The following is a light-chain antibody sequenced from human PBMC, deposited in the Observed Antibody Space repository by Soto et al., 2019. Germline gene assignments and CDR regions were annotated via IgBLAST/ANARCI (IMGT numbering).Light chain of an antibody. CDR2: AAS. V-gene: IGKV1-27*01. CDR3: QKYSSAPRA. CDR1: QGLNTY. Sequence: DIQMTQSPSSLSASVGDRVIITCRSSQGLNTYLAWYQQRPGKVPKLLMYAASTLQSGVPSRFSGSRSGKDLTLTSSSPQPEDVETYYCQKYSSAPRAFGQGTKVEIK. J-gene: IGKJ1*01.